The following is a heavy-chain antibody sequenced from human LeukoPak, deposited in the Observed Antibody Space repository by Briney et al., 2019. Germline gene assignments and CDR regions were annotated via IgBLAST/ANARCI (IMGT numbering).Heavy chain of an antibody. CDR1: GASISKYY. CDR3: ASQKGY. CDR2: IYYSGST. J-gene: IGHJ4*02. Sequence: SETLSLTCTVSGASISKYYWSWIRQPPGKGLEWIGYIYYSGSTNYNPSLKSRVTISVDTSKNQFSLKLSSVTAADTAVYYCASQKGYWGQGTLVTVSS. V-gene: IGHV4-59*01.